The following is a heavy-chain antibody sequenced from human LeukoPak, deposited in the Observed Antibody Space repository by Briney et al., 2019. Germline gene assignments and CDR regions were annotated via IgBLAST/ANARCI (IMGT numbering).Heavy chain of an antibody. CDR2: INGSGSIA. J-gene: IGHJ5*02. CDR3: AKDTGDYGSGPYNWFDP. Sequence: PGGSLRLSCAASGFTFSTYAMSWVRQAPGKGLKCVATINGSGSIAYYADSVKGRFTISRDNSKNTLYLQMNSLRADDTAVYCCAKDTGDYGSGPYNWFDPWGQGTLVTVSS. D-gene: IGHD3-10*01. V-gene: IGHV3-23*01. CDR1: GFTFSTYA.